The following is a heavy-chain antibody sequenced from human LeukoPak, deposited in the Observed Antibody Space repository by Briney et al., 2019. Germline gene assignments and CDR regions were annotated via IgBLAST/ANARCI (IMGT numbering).Heavy chain of an antibody. CDR2: IYYNGNT. Sequence: SETLSLTCTLSGGSINNYYWSWNRQPPGKGLEWIGYIYYNGNTNYNPSLKSRVTISVDTSKNQFSLKLSSVTAADTAVYFCAREYSSGLNWFDPWGQGTLVTVSS. CDR3: AREYSSGLNWFDP. V-gene: IGHV4-59*01. J-gene: IGHJ5*02. CDR1: GGSINNYY. D-gene: IGHD6-19*01.